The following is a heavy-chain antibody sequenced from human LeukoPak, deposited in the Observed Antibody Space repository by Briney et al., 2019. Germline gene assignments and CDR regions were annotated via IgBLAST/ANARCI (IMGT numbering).Heavy chain of an antibody. CDR1: GGTFSSYA. CDR2: IIPILGIA. Sequence: SVKVSCKASGGTFSSYAISWVRQAPGQGLEWMGRIIPILGIANYAQKFQGRVTITADKSTSTAYMELSSLRSEDTAVYYCARGYYYDSSGFLANDAFDIWGQGTVVTVSS. D-gene: IGHD3-22*01. J-gene: IGHJ3*02. CDR3: ARGYYYDSSGFLANDAFDI. V-gene: IGHV1-69*04.